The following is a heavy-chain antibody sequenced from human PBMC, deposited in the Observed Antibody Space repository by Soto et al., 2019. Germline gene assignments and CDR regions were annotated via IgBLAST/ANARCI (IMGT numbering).Heavy chain of an antibody. J-gene: IGHJ6*02. CDR2: IIPIFGTA. D-gene: IGHD3-3*01. CDR3: ARDPVSPDYDFWSGSSSYYYYYGMDV. Sequence: ASVKVSCKASGGTFSSYAISWVRQAPGQGLEWMGGIIPIFGTANYAQKFQGRVTITADKSTSTAYMELSSLRSEDTAVYYCARDPVSPDYDFWSGSSSYYYYYGMDVWGQGTTVTVSS. CDR1: GGTFSSYA. V-gene: IGHV1-69*06.